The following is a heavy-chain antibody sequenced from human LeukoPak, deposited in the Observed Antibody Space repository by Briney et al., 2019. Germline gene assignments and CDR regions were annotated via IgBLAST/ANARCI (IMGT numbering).Heavy chain of an antibody. CDR2: IRYDGSNK. CDR3: AESGSYKSMGAFDI. Sequence: GGSLRLSCAASGFTFSSYGMHWVRQAPGKGLEWVAFIRYDGSNKYYADSVKGRFTISRDNSKNTLYLQMNSLRAEDTAVYYCAESGSYKSMGAFDIWGQGTMVTVSS. D-gene: IGHD1-26*01. CDR1: GFTFSSYG. J-gene: IGHJ3*02. V-gene: IGHV3-30*02.